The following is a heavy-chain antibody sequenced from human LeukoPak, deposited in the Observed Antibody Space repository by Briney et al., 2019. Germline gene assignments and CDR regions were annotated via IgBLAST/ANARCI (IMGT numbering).Heavy chain of an antibody. CDR2: IRYDGSNK. Sequence: GGSLRLSCAASGLTFSSYGMHWVRQAPGKGLEWVAFIRYDGSNKYYADSVKGRFTISRDNSKNTLYLQMNSLRAEDTAVYYCAKDTAGFGELLLDYWGQGTLVTVSS. D-gene: IGHD3-10*01. J-gene: IGHJ4*02. CDR1: GLTFSSYG. V-gene: IGHV3-30*02. CDR3: AKDTAGFGELLLDY.